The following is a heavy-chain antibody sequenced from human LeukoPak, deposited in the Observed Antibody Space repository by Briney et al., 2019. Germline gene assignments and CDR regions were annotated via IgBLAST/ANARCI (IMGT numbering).Heavy chain of an antibody. CDR3: AELGITMIGGV. CDR2: IYSGGST. Sequence: PGGSLRLSCAASRFTVSSNYMSWVRRAPGKGLEWVSVIYSGGSTYYADSVKGRFTISRDNAKNSLYLQMNSLRAEDTAVYYCAELGITMIGGVWGKGTTVTISS. V-gene: IGHV3-53*01. D-gene: IGHD3-10*02. J-gene: IGHJ6*04. CDR1: RFTVSSNY.